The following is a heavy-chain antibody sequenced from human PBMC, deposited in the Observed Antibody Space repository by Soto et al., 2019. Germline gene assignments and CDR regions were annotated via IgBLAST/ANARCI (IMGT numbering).Heavy chain of an antibody. CDR3: AREKGYGDDYYSYGMDV. CDR1: GYTFTSYA. D-gene: IGHD4-17*01. Sequence: ASVKVSCKASGYTFTSYAIHWVRQAPGERLEWMGWINAGNGNTKYSQKFQGRVTITRDTSASTAYMELSSLRSEDTAVYYCAREKGYGDDYYSYGMDVWGQGTT. CDR2: INAGNGNT. V-gene: IGHV1-3*01. J-gene: IGHJ6*02.